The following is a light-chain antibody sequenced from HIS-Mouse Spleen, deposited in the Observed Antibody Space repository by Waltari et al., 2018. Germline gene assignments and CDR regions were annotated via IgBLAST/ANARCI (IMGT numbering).Light chain of an antibody. Sequence: QSVLTQPPSASGTPGQRVTISCSGSSSNIGSNTVNWYQQLPGTAPKLLIYSKNQRPSGVPDRFSGSKSGTSASLAISGLQSEDEADYYCAAWDDSLNGNYVFGTGTKVTVL. CDR2: SKN. J-gene: IGLJ1*01. CDR1: SSNIGSNT. CDR3: AAWDDSLNGNYV. V-gene: IGLV1-44*01.